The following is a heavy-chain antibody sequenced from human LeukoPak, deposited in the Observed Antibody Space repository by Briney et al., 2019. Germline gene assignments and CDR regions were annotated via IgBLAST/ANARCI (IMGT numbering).Heavy chain of an antibody. CDR2: ISGSGGST. V-gene: IGHV3-23*01. CDR3: AVPSIAARLGDY. D-gene: IGHD6-6*01. CDR1: GFTFSSYA. J-gene: IGHJ4*02. Sequence: GGSLRLSCAASGFTFSSYAMSWVRQAPGKGLEWVSAISGSGGSTYCADSVKGRSTISRDNSKNTLYLQMNSLRAEDTAVYYCAVPSIAARLGDYWGQGTLVTVSS.